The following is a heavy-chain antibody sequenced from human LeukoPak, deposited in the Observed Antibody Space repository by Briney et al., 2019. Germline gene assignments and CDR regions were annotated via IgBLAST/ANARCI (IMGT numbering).Heavy chain of an antibody. CDR3: ARQIGIAVADAFDI. J-gene: IGHJ3*02. CDR1: GGSFSGYY. Sequence: SETLSLTCAVYGGSFSGYYWSWIRQPPGKGLEWIGEINHSGSTNYNPSLKSRVTISVDTSKNQFSLKLSSVTAADTAVYYYARQIGIAVADAFDIWGQGTMVTVSS. D-gene: IGHD6-19*01. CDR2: INHSGST. V-gene: IGHV4-34*01.